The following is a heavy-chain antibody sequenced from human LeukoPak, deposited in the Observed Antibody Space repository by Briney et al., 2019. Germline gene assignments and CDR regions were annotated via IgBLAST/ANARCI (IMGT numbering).Heavy chain of an antibody. CDR1: GFTFSSYA. CDR3: ASGTVTQPYYYYYMDV. D-gene: IGHD4-17*01. CDR2: ISGSGGST. Sequence: TGGSLRLSCAASGFTFSSYAMSWVRQAPGKGLEWVSAISGSGGSTYYADSVKGRFTISRDNSKNTLYLQMNSLRAEDTAVYYCASGTVTQPYYYYYMDVWGKGTTVTISS. V-gene: IGHV3-23*01. J-gene: IGHJ6*03.